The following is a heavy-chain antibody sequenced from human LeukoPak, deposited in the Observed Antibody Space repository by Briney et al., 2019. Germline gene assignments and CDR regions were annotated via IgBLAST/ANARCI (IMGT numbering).Heavy chain of an antibody. CDR2: IYKSGST. V-gene: IGHV4-61*02. CDR1: GGSISSGSYY. Sequence: KSSETLSLTCSVSGGSISSGSYYWNWIRQPGGKGLEWIGRIYKSGSTNYNPSLKSRVTISVDTSKNQFSLKLTSVTAADTAVYYCAREGLNMVRGVIPKEAWGWFDPWGQGTLVTVSS. J-gene: IGHJ5*02. CDR3: AREGLNMVRGVIPKEAWGWFDP. D-gene: IGHD3-10*01.